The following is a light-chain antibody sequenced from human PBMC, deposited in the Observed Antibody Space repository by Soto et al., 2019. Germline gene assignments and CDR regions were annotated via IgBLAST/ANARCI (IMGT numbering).Light chain of an antibody. CDR3: SSYTSSSTHV. J-gene: IGLJ1*01. CDR1: SSDVGGYNY. CDR2: DVT. Sequence: QSVLTQPASVSGSPGQSITISCTGTSSDVGGYNYVSWYQHHPGKAPKLIIYDVTNRPSGVSNPFSGSKSGNTASLTISGLQPEDEADYYCSSYTSSSTHVFGTGTKVTVL. V-gene: IGLV2-14*03.